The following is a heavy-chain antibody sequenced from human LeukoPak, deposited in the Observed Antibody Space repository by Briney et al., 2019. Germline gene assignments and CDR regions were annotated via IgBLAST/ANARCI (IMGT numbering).Heavy chain of an antibody. J-gene: IGHJ4*02. CDR2: INHSGST. CDR1: GGSFSGYF. Sequence: SETLPLTCAVYGGSFSGYFWTWVRQPPGMGLEWIGEINHSGSTSYSPSLKSRVTISVDTSKNQFSLNVRSVTAADTAIYYCARVPESVGINYFDSWGQGTLLTVSS. CDR3: ARVPESVGINYFDS. V-gene: IGHV4-34*01. D-gene: IGHD1-26*01.